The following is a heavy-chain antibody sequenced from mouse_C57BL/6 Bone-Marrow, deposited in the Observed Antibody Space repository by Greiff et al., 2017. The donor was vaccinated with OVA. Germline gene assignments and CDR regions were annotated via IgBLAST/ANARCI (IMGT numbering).Heavy chain of an antibody. D-gene: IGHD1-1*01. CDR3: ARSLYYDCSSYWSFDV. CDR1: GYTFTSYW. CDR2: IDPYDSAT. J-gene: IGHJ1*03. V-gene: IGHV1-52*01. Sequence: QVQLQQPGAELVKPGSSVKLSCKASGYTFTSYWMNWVKQRPIQGLEWIGNIDPYDSATPYNQKFKDKATLTVDKSSSTAYMQLSRLTSEDSEVYYGARSLYYDCSSYWSFDVWGTGTTVTVSS.